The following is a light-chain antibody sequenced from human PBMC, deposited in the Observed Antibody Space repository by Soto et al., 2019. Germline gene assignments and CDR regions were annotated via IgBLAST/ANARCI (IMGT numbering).Light chain of an antibody. V-gene: IGKV3-20*01. J-gene: IGKJ3*01. CDR3: QQYGTSPV. Sequence: EIVLTQSPGTLSLSPGERATLSCRASQIVSSSYLAWYQQKPGQAPRLFIYGASKRATGIPDRFSGSGSGTEFTLTIRRLEPEDFAVYYCQQYGTSPVFGPGTKVDVE. CDR1: QIVSSSY. CDR2: GAS.